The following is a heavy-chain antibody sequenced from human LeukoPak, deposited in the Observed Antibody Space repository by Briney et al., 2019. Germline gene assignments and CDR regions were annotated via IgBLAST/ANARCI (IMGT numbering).Heavy chain of an antibody. D-gene: IGHD6-19*01. CDR3: ARGKGGWYRSNNWFDP. CDR1: GYTFTSYA. J-gene: IGHJ5*02. CDR2: INAGNGNT. V-gene: IGHV1-3*01. Sequence: ASVKVSCKASGYTFTSYAMHWVRQAPGQRLEWMGWINAGNGNTKYSQKFQGRVTITRDTSASTAYMELSSLRSEDTAVYYCARGKGGWYRSNNWFDPWGQGTLVTVSS.